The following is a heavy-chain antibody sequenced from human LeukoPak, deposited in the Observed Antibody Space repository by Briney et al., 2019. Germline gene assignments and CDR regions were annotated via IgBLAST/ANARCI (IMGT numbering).Heavy chain of an antibody. CDR1: GFTFSSYW. V-gene: IGHV3-7*03. CDR2: IKQDGSEK. Sequence: GGSLRLSCAASGFTFSSYWMSWVRQAPGKGLEWVANIKQDGSEKYYVDSVKGRFTISRDNAKNSLYLQINSLRAEDTAVYYCARADWSAGDYYYYYGMDVWGKGTTVTVSS. CDR3: ARADWSAGDYYYYYGMDV. D-gene: IGHD3-9*01. J-gene: IGHJ6*04.